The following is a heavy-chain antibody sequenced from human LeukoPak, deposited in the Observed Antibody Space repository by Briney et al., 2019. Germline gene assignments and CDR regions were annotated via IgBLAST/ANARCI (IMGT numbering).Heavy chain of an antibody. CDR2: ISGSGDDS. V-gene: IGHV3-23*01. CDR3: AKDWRADY. J-gene: IGHJ4*02. CDR1: GFTFSNYA. Sequence: GGSLRLSCAASGFTFSNYATTWVRQAPGKGLEWVSAISGSGDDSKYADSVKGRFTISRDNSKNTLYLRMNSLRAEDTAIYYCAKDWRADYWGQGTLVTVSS.